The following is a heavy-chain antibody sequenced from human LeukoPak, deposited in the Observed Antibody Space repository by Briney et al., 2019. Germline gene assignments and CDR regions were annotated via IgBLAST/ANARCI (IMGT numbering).Heavy chain of an antibody. J-gene: IGHJ4*02. Sequence: PGGSLRLSCAVSGFTFSSYWMHWVRHAPGKGLVWVSRISSDGSGTSYADSVKGRFTISRDNAKNTLYLQMNSLRAEDTGVYYCARANHPTYYDSSGYYQDYWGQGTLVTVSS. CDR1: GFTFSSYW. D-gene: IGHD3-22*01. CDR2: ISSDGSGT. V-gene: IGHV3-74*01. CDR3: ARANHPTYYDSSGYYQDY.